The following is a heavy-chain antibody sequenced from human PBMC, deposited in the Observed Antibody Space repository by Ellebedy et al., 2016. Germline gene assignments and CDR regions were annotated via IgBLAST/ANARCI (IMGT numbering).Heavy chain of an antibody. V-gene: IGHV1-46*01. D-gene: IGHD3-22*01. CDR2: INPSGGST. Sequence: ASVKVSCXASGYTFRGYYIHWVRQAPGQGLEWMGIINPSGGSTSYAQKFQGRVTMTRDTSTSTAYMELSRLRSDDTAVYYCARAYDSSGYYYFDVWGQGTTVTVSS. CDR1: GYTFRGYY. J-gene: IGHJ6*03. CDR3: ARAYDSSGYYYFDV.